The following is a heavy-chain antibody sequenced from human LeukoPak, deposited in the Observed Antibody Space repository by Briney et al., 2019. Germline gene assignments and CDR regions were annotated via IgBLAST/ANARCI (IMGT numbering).Heavy chain of an antibody. Sequence: SDPLSLTCTVSGGASSRYSWSCMRQPPAKRLEWVAYIYYSGTTKYNPSLKSRITISVDTSKNQFSLKLSSVTAADTAVYYCARGPSPFDYWGQGTLVTVSS. J-gene: IGHJ4*02. V-gene: IGHV4-59*07. CDR2: IYYSGTT. CDR3: ARGPSPFDY. CDR1: GGASSRYS.